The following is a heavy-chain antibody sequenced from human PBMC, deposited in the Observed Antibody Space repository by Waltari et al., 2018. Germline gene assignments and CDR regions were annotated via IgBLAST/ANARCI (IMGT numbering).Heavy chain of an antibody. CDR1: GGSISSGGYS. V-gene: IGHV4-30-2*01. CDR2: TYHSGST. CDR3: ARGDYIVGVQH. D-gene: IGHD1-26*01. J-gene: IGHJ1*01. Sequence: QLQLQESGSGLVKPSQTLSLTCAVPGGSISSGGYSWSWIRQPPGKGLEWIGYTYHSGSTYYTQSLTSRLTISVDRSKNQFSLKLSSVTAADTAVYYCARGDYIVGVQHWGQGTLVTVSS.